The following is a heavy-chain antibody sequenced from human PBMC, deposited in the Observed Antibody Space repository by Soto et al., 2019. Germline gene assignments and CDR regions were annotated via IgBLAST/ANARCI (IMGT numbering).Heavy chain of an antibody. Sequence: PSETLALTCAVYGGSFSGYYWSWIRQPPGKGLEWIGEINHSGSTNYNPSLKSRVTISVDTSKNQFSLKLSSVTAADTAVYYCARAKIQLWFYTDYFDYWGQGTLVTVSS. CDR2: INHSGST. V-gene: IGHV4-34*01. CDR1: GGSFSGYY. D-gene: IGHD5-18*01. J-gene: IGHJ4*02. CDR3: ARAKIQLWFYTDYFDY.